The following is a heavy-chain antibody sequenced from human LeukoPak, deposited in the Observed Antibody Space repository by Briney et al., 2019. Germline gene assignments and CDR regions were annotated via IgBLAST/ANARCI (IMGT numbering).Heavy chain of an antibody. D-gene: IGHD3-3*01. CDR2: INPNSGGT. CDR1: GYTFTGYY. Sequence: GASVTVSCKASGYTFTGYYMHWVRQAPGQGLEWMGWINPNSGGTNYAQKFQGRVTMTRDTSISTAYMELSRLRSDDTAVYYCAREGSQRITIFGVVAEWFDPWGQGTLVTVSS. V-gene: IGHV1-2*02. J-gene: IGHJ5*02. CDR3: AREGSQRITIFGVVAEWFDP.